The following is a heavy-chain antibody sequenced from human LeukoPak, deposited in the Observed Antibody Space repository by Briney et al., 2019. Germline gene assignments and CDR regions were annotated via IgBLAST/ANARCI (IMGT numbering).Heavy chain of an antibody. CDR3: TTHHVYYDFWSGYLGDAFDI. J-gene: IGHJ3*02. CDR1: GFTFSKAW. Sequence: GGSLRLSCAASGFTFSKAWMSWVRQAPGKGLEWVGRIKSKTDGGTTDYAAPVKGRFTISRDDSKNTLYLQMNSLKTEDTAVYYCTTHHVYYDFWSGYLGDAFDIWGQGTMVTASS. D-gene: IGHD3-3*01. CDR2: IKSKTDGGTT. V-gene: IGHV3-15*01.